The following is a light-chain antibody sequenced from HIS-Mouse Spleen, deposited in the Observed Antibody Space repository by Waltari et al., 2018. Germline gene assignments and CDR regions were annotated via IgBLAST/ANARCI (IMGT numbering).Light chain of an antibody. V-gene: IGLV3-27*01. J-gene: IGLJ2*01. CDR3: YSAADNSGV. CDR2: KDS. Sequence: SYELTQPSSVSVSPGQTARTTCPGDVLAKKYARWFQQKPGQAPVLVIYKDSERPSGIPERFSGSSSGTTVTLTISGAQVEDEADYYCYSAADNSGVFGGGTKLTVL. CDR1: VLAKKY.